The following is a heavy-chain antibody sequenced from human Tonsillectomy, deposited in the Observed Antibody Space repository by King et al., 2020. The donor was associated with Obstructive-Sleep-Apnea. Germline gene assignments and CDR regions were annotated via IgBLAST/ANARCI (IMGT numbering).Heavy chain of an antibody. CDR3: ARDQGVVGGTGGFDY. CDR2: INPSGGST. D-gene: IGHD2-15*01. CDR1: GYTFSSNY. Sequence: VQLVESGAEVKKPGASVKVSCKASGYTFSSNYMHWVRQAPGQGLEWMGIINPSGGSTIYAQKLQGRVTMTRDTSTSTVYMELSSLRSEDTAVYYCARDQGVVGGTGGFDYWGQGTLVTVSS. J-gene: IGHJ4*02. V-gene: IGHV1-46*01.